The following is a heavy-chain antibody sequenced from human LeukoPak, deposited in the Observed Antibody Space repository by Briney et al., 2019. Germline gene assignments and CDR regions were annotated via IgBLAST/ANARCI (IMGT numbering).Heavy chain of an antibody. V-gene: IGHV4-4*07. D-gene: IGHD2-21*01. CDR2: FYASGTT. CDR3: ARTHCGGGSCDTFDP. Sequence: SETLSLTCNVFGASISNYFWSWLRQPAGKGLEWIGRFYASGTTYYNPSLRSRVTLSMDTSKNHFSLKLTSVTAADTAVYYCARTHCGGGSCDTFDPWGQGTLVTVSS. CDR1: GASISNYF. J-gene: IGHJ5*02.